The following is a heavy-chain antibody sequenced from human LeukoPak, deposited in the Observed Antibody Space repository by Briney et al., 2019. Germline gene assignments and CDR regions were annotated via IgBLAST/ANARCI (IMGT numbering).Heavy chain of an antibody. CDR3: AREGSRDFWSGPVYYFDY. CDR1: GYSISSGYY. CDR2: IHYSGST. V-gene: IGHV4-38-2*02. Sequence: SETLSLTCTVSGYSISSGYYWGWIRQPPGKGLEWIGYIHYSGSTYYNPSLTSRVTISIDTSKNQFSLRLSSVTAADTAVYYCAREGSRDFWSGPVYYFDYWGQGTLVTVSS. J-gene: IGHJ4*02. D-gene: IGHD3-3*01.